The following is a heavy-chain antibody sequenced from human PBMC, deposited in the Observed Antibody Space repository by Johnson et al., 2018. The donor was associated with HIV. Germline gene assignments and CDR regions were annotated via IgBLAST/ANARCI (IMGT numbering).Heavy chain of an antibody. Sequence: QVQLVESGGGVVQPGRSLRLSCAASGFTFSSYAMHWVRQAPGKGLEWVAVISYDGSEKYYVDSVKGRFTLSRDNAKNSLYLQMNSLRAEDTALYYCAKARGDHPFDAFDIWGQGTLVTVSS. V-gene: IGHV3-30*04. CDR2: ISYDGSEK. D-gene: IGHD2-21*02. CDR3: AKARGDHPFDAFDI. CDR1: GFTFSSYA. J-gene: IGHJ3*02.